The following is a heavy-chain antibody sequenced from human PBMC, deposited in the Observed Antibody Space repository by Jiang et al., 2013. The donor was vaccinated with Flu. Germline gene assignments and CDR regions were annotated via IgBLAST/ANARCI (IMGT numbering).Heavy chain of an antibody. V-gene: IGHV3-7*01. CDR3: ARRYFDL. J-gene: IGHJ2*01. CDR2: IKQDGSEK. Sequence: GPEWVANIKQDGSEKYYVDSVKGRFTISRDNAKDSLYLHMNSLRAEDTALYYCARRYFDLWGRGTLVTVSS.